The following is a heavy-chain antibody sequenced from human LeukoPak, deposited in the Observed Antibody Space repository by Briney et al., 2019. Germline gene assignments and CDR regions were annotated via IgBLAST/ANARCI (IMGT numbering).Heavy chain of an antibody. CDR2: INQDGSEI. Sequence: GGSLRLSCAASGFTFSNYWMSWVRQAPGKGLEWLANINQDGSEIYYVDSVKGRFTISRDNSKNTLYLQMNSLRAEDTAVYYCARGSSTNCYGGNCYYYYMDVWGKGTTVTVSS. D-gene: IGHD2-2*01. V-gene: IGHV3-7*04. J-gene: IGHJ6*03. CDR3: ARGSSTNCYGGNCYYYYMDV. CDR1: GFTFSNYW.